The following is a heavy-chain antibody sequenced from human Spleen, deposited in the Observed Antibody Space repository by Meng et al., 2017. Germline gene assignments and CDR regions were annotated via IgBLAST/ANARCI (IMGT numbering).Heavy chain of an antibody. V-gene: IGHV3-23*01. CDR1: GFTFSSYA. CDR3: AKDRAVYWQRNWVDP. CDR2: ISGNGGTT. Sequence: GESLKISCAASGFTFSSYAMSWVRQAPGKGLKWVSRISGNGGTTYYADSVKGRFTISRDNSKNTLYLKMNSLRAEDTAVYYCAKDRAVYWQRNWVDPWGQGTLVTVSS. J-gene: IGHJ5*02. D-gene: IGHD3-3*02.